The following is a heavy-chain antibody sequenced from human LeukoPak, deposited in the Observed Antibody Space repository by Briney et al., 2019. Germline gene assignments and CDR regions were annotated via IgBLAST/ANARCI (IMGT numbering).Heavy chain of an antibody. J-gene: IGHJ3*02. Sequence: GGSLRLSCAASGFTFSSYGMNWVRQAPGKGLEWVSSISSSSSYIYYADSVKGRFTISRDNAKNSLYLQMNSLRAEDTAVYYCAKDPAGDAFDIWGQGTMVTVSS. CDR3: AKDPAGDAFDI. CDR1: GFTFSSYG. V-gene: IGHV3-21*04. CDR2: ISSSSSYI.